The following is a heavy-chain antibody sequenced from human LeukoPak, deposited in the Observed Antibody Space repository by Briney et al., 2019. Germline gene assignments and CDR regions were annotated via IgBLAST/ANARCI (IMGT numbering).Heavy chain of an antibody. CDR2: IFPIFGTA. Sequence: WASVKVSCKASGGTFSSYAISWVRQAPGQGLEWMGRIFPIFGTANYAQKFQGRVTITTDESTSTAYMELSSLRSEDTAVYYCARERSSSDFDYWGQGTLVTVSS. D-gene: IGHD6-13*01. J-gene: IGHJ4*02. V-gene: IGHV1-69*05. CDR3: ARERSSSDFDY. CDR1: GGTFSSYA.